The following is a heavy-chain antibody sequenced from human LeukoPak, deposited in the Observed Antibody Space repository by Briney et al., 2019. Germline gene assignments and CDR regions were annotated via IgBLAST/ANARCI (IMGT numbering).Heavy chain of an antibody. CDR3: AREWWGYDVLTGDNWFDP. Sequence: ASVKVSCKASGFPFTTYGINWVRQAPGQGLVWMGWINTYNGDTNYAQKFQGRVSMTTDTSTSTVYIELRSLTSDDTAAYYCAREWWGYDVLTGDNWFDPWGQGTLVTVSS. CDR2: INTYNGDT. CDR1: GFPFTTYG. V-gene: IGHV1-18*01. J-gene: IGHJ5*02. D-gene: IGHD3-9*01.